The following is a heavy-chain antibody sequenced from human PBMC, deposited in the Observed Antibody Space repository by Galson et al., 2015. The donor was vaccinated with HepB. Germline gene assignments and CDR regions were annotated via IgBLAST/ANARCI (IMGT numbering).Heavy chain of an antibody. J-gene: IGHJ5*02. V-gene: IGHV3-74*01. Sequence: SLRLSCAASGFTFSSYWMHWVRQPPGKGLVWVSRISGDGTIARYADSLKGRFTISRDNAKDTLFLQMNSLRAEDTAIYYCARDYLGGDWFDPWGQGTLVTVSS. CDR1: GFTFSSYW. CDR2: ISGDGTIA. CDR3: ARDYLGGDWFDP. D-gene: IGHD3-10*01.